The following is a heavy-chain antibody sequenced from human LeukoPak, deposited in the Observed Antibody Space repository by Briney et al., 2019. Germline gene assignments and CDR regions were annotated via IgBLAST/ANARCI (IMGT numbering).Heavy chain of an antibody. CDR2: MNPNSGNT. J-gene: IGHJ4*02. Sequence: EASVKVSCKASGYTITSYDINWVRQATGQGLEWMGWMNPNSGNTGYAQKFQGRVTMTRNTSISTAYVELSSLRSEDTAVYYCARVQWLAPQYYFDYWGQGTLVTVSS. D-gene: IGHD6-19*01. CDR3: ARVQWLAPQYYFDY. CDR1: GYTITSYD. V-gene: IGHV1-8*01.